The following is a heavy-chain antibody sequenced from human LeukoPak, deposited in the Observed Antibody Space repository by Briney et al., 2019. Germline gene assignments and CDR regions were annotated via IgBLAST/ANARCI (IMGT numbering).Heavy chain of an antibody. V-gene: IGHV3-48*03. Sequence: GGSLRLSCAASGFTFSGYYMNWVRQAPGKGLEWVSYISSSDSTIYYADSVKGRFTISRDNAKNSLYLQMNSLRAEDTAVYYCARVAINDYGDYFDYWGQGTLVTVSS. J-gene: IGHJ4*02. CDR3: ARVAINDYGDYFDY. D-gene: IGHD4-17*01. CDR2: ISSSDSTI. CDR1: GFTFSGYY.